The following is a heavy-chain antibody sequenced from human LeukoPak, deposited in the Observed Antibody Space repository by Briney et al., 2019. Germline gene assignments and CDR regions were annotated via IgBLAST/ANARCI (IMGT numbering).Heavy chain of an antibody. Sequence: GGSLRLSCAASGFTFSSYEMNWVRQAPGKGLEWVAVISYDGSNKYYADSVKGRFTISRDNSKNTLYLQMNSLRAEDTAVYYCARDSSEGAFDIWGQGTMVTVSS. CDR3: ARDSSEGAFDI. D-gene: IGHD6-6*01. CDR2: ISYDGSNK. V-gene: IGHV3-30*04. CDR1: GFTFSSYE. J-gene: IGHJ3*02.